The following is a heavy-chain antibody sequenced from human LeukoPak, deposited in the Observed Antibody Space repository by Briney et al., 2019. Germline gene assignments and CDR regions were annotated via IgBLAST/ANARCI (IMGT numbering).Heavy chain of an antibody. CDR1: GFTFSNHG. CDR3: AKRDFYDSNGYAPLFQH. CDR2: IWYDGSKG. Sequence: PGRSLRLSCTASGFTFSNHGLHWVRQAPGKGLEWMALIWYDGSKGYYADSVQGRFTISRDDSKNTLFLQMNCLRAEDTAVYYCAKRDFYDSNGYAPLFQHWGQGTLVTVSS. D-gene: IGHD3-22*01. J-gene: IGHJ1*01. V-gene: IGHV3-33*06.